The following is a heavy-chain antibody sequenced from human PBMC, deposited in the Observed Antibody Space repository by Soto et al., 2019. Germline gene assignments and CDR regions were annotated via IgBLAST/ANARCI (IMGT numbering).Heavy chain of an antibody. Sequence: QVQLVQSGAEVKNPGASVKVSCKTAGYTFTKYGVGWVRQAPGQGLEWMGWISGSSGNANYAEKVQGRITLTTDTSTSTAYIELRSLRADDTAVYSCAREMAGIGGAYDYWVQGTLVTVSS. V-gene: IGHV1-18*01. D-gene: IGHD3-3*01. CDR2: ISGSSGNA. CDR3: AREMAGIGGAYDY. J-gene: IGHJ4*02. CDR1: GYTFTKYG.